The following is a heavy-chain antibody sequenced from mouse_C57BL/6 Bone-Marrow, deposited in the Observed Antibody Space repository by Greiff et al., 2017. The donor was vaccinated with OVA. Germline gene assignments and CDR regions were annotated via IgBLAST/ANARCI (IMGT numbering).Heavy chain of an antibody. D-gene: IGHD2-3*01. CDR3: ARRGDGNYAMDY. J-gene: IGHJ4*01. CDR1: GYTFTSYW. CDR2: IYPSDSET. Sequence: QVQLQQPGAELVRPGSSVKLSCKASGYTFTSYWMDWVKQRPGQGLEWIGNIYPSDSETHYNQKFKDKATLTVDKSSSTAYMQLSSLTSEDSAVDYCARRGDGNYAMDYWGQGTSVTVSS. V-gene: IGHV1-61*01.